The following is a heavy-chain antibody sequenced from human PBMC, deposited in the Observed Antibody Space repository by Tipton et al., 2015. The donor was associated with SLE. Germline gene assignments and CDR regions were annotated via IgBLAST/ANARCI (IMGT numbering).Heavy chain of an antibody. D-gene: IGHD2-15*01. J-gene: IGHJ4*02. V-gene: IGHV4-59*11. CDR3: ARAIDCSRGNCFSSLDS. CDR1: GVSISSHY. CDR2: IYNSGST. Sequence: TLSLTCTVSGVSISSHYLTWIRQPPGKGLEWIGYIYNSGSTNYNPSLESPVTISVDTSKNQFSLKLSSVTAADTAVYYCARAIDCSRGNCFSSLDSWGQGTLVAVSA.